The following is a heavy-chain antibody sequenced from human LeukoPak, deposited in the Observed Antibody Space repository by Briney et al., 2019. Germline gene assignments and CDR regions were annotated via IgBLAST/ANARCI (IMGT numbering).Heavy chain of an antibody. D-gene: IGHD2-2*01. CDR3: ARFGIGYCSSTSCYYWFDP. Sequence: SETLSLTCAVYGGSFRGYYWSWIRQPPGKGLEWIGEINHSGSTNYNPSLKSRVTISVDTSKNQFSLRLSSVTAADTAVYYCARFGIGYCSSTSCYYWFDPWGQGTLVTVSS. CDR1: GGSFRGYY. V-gene: IGHV4-34*01. CDR2: INHSGST. J-gene: IGHJ5*02.